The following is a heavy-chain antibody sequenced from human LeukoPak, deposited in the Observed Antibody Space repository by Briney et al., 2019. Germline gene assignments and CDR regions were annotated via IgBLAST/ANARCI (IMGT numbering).Heavy chain of an antibody. J-gene: IGHJ4*02. D-gene: IGHD2-8*01. Sequence: GGSLRLSCAASGFTFTSYGMHWVRQAPGKGLEWVSAISGSGGSTYYADSVKGRFTISRDNSKNTLYLQMNSLRAEDTAVYYCAKERASVTNDSPFDYWGQGTLVTVSS. CDR3: AKERASVTNDSPFDY. CDR2: ISGSGGST. CDR1: GFTFTSYG. V-gene: IGHV3-23*01.